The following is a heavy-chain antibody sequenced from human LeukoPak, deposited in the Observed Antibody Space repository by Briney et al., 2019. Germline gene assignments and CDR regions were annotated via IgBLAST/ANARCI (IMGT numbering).Heavy chain of an antibody. CDR3: ARDIVAGWFDY. V-gene: IGHV1-18*01. J-gene: IGHJ4*02. D-gene: IGHD5-12*01. CDR1: GFPFTSYA. CDR2: ISAYNGNT. Sequence: ASVKVSCKASGFPFTSYAIHWVRQAPGQRLEWMGWISAYNGNTNYAQKLQGRVTMTTDTSTSTAYMELRSLRSDDTAVYYCARDIVAGWFDYWGQGTLVTVSS.